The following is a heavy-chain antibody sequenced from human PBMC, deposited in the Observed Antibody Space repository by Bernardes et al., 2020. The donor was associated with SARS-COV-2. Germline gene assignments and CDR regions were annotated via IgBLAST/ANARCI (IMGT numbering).Heavy chain of an antibody. D-gene: IGHD7-27*01. CDR2: INPDGSRK. J-gene: IGHJ4*02. V-gene: IGHV3-7*01. Sequence: GVSLRLSCAASGITFITYHMGWVRQTPGKGLEWVAVINPDGSRKYYIDSVKGRFTISRDNAKNSQSLQMNSLRVEDTSVYYCVSPTPTGDWVYWGQGTLVTVSS. CDR1: GITFITYH. CDR3: VSPTPTGDWVY.